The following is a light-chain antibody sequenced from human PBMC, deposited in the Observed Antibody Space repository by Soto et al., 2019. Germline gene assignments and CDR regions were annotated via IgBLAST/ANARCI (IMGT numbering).Light chain of an antibody. Sequence: DIVMTQSPDFLGVSLGERATINCQSNQSVLYDFNNKNYLAWYQQKPGQPLKKIIHWGSVRYYGVPDRFSGSGSATDSTLTISSLQVEDVAVYYRPQYYILPLTFGGGTQVDSK. J-gene: IGKJ4*01. CDR1: QSVLYDFNNKNY. V-gene: IGKV4-1*01. CDR3: PQYYILPLT. CDR2: WGS.